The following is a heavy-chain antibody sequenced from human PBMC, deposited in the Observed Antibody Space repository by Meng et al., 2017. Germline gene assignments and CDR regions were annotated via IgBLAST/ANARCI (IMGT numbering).Heavy chain of an antibody. CDR2: ILHTGHT. CDR1: GGSFSSGNW. V-gene: IGHV4-4*02. CDR3: VNYCSGGKCSPNEKTQH. J-gene: IGHJ1*01. Sequence: HRQESGSGLGKPAGTLSLSGAGSGGSFSSGNWWGWVRQPPGKGRQWIGVILHTGHTNSNPSLQSRVSLPIDKSKSQFSLKMISVTAADTAIYYCVNYCSGGKCSPNEKTQHWGQGTLVTVSS. D-gene: IGHD2-15*01.